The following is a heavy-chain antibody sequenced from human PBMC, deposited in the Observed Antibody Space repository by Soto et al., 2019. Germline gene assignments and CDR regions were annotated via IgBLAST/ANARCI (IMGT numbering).Heavy chain of an antibody. CDR1: GGTFSSYA. CDR2: IIPIFGTA. Sequence: QVQLVQSGAEVKKPGSSVKVSCKASGGTFSSYAISWVRQAPGQGLEWMGGIIPIFGTANYAQEFQGRVTITANEATSTAYKELSSLRSKDTAVYYCARQGVAEMATIGRFDYWGQGTLVTVSS. J-gene: IGHJ4*02. CDR3: ARQGVAEMATIGRFDY. V-gene: IGHV1-69*01. D-gene: IGHD5-12*01.